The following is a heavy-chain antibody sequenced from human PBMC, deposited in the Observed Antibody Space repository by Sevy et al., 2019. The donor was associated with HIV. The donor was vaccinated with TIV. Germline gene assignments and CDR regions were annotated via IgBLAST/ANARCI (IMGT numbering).Heavy chain of an antibody. J-gene: IGHJ3*02. D-gene: IGHD2-2*01. CDR2: IRSKAYGGTT. V-gene: IGHV3-49*04. Sequence: GGSLRLSCTASGFTFGDYAMSWVRQAPGKGLEWVGFIRSKAYGGTTEYAASVKGRFTISRDDSKSIAYLQMNSLKTEDTAVYYCTREGIVVTGAFDIWGQGTMVTVSS. CDR3: TREGIVVTGAFDI. CDR1: GFTFGDYA.